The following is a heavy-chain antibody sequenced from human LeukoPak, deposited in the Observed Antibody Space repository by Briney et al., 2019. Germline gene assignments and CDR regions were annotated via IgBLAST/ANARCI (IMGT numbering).Heavy chain of an antibody. J-gene: IGHJ4*02. CDR3: ARFPIQLWLYGFDY. D-gene: IGHD5-18*01. Sequence: GASVKVSCKASGYTFTGYYMHWVRQAPGQGLEWMGWINPNSGGTNYAQKFQGRVTMTRDTSISTDYMELSRLRSDDTAVYYCARFPIQLWLYGFDYWGQGTLVTVSS. CDR2: INPNSGGT. V-gene: IGHV1-2*02. CDR1: GYTFTGYY.